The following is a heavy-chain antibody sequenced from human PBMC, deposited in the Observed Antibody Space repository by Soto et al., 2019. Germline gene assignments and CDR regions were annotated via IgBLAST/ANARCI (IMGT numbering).Heavy chain of an antibody. J-gene: IGHJ5*02. D-gene: IGHD2-2*01. CDR3: AREGGYCSSTSCRLTSSFDP. V-gene: IGHV1-2*02. Sequence: ASVKVSCKASGYTFTGYYMHWVRQAPGQGLEWMGWINSNSGGTNYAQKFQGRVTMTRDTSISTAYMELSRLRSDDTAVYYCAREGGYCSSTSCRLTSSFDPWGQGTLVTVSS. CDR2: INSNSGGT. CDR1: GYTFTGYY.